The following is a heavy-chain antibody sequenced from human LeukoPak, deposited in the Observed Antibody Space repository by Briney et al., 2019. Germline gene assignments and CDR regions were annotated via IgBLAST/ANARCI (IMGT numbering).Heavy chain of an antibody. D-gene: IGHD4-11*01. CDR3: AKVQKSDYNMIFDS. CDR2: VSGSADNT. V-gene: IGHV3-23*01. CDR1: GFTFSSYV. Sequence: SGGSLRLSCAASGFTFSSYVMSWVRQTPGKGPEWVSTVSGSADNTYYADSVKGRFTIPRDNSKNTLHLQMNSLRTEDTALYYCAKVQKSDYNMIFDSWGQGTLVTVSS. J-gene: IGHJ4*02.